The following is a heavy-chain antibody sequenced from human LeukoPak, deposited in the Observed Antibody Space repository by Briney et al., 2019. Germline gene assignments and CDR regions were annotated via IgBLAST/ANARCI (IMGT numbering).Heavy chain of an antibody. CDR3: AGGRGGYNVIDY. CDR2: INSKTGGL. J-gene: IGHJ4*02. D-gene: IGHD5-24*01. CDR1: GYIFNDYY. Sequence: ASVKVSCKASGYIFNDYYMHWVRQAPGQGLEWMGWINSKTGGLNYAQKFQGRVTMTRDPSISTGYMELSRLKSDDTAVYYCAGGRGGYNVIDYWGQGTLVTVSS. V-gene: IGHV1-2*02.